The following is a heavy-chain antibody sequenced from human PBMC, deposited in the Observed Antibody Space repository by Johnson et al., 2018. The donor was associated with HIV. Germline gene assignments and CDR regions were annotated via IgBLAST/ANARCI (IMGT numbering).Heavy chain of an antibody. CDR3: AKGGVAAAKGAFDI. CDR1: GFTFDDYT. J-gene: IGHJ3*02. V-gene: IGHV3-43*01. Sequence: VQLVESGGGVVRPGGSLRLSCAASGFTFDDYTMHWVRQAPGKGLEWVSLISWDGGSTYYADSVKGRFTISRDNSKNSLYLQMKRLRTEDTALYYCAKGGVAAAKGAFDIWGQGTMVTVSS. CDR2: ISWDGGST. D-gene: IGHD6-25*01.